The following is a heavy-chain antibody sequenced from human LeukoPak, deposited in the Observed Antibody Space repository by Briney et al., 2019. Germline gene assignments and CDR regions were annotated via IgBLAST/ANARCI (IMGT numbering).Heavy chain of an antibody. J-gene: IGHJ3*02. CDR2: IYFSGST. Sequence: SETLSLTCNVSGGSGGSINSDYWGWIRQLPGKGLEWIGYIYFSGSTKYNPSLKSRLTISIDTSRHQFSLKLNSVTAADTAVYYCASDYCSNTSCYGDNDAFDIWGQGTMVTVSS. V-gene: IGHV4-59*01. CDR1: GGSGGSINSDY. D-gene: IGHD2-2*01. CDR3: ASDYCSNTSCYGDNDAFDI.